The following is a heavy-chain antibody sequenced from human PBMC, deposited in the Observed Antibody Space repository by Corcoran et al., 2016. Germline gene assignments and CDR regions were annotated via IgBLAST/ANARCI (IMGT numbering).Heavy chain of an antibody. CDR2: IKSKTDGGTT. Sequence: EVQLVESGGGLVKPGGSLRLSCAASGFTFSNAWMSWVRQAPGKGLEWVGRIKSKTDGGTTDYAAPVKGRFTISRDDSKNTLYLQMNSLKTEDTAVYYCTTDPIVVGPAATGYYGMDVWGQGTTVTVSS. CDR1: GFTFSNAW. D-gene: IGHD2-2*01. CDR3: TTDPIVVGPAATGYYGMDV. J-gene: IGHJ6*02. V-gene: IGHV3-15*01.